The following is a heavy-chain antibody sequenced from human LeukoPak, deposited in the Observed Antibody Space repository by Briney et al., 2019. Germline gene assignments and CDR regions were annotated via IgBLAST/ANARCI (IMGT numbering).Heavy chain of an antibody. CDR1: RFTFSSYS. CDR2: ISSSGSYI. D-gene: IGHD5-18*01. CDR3: ARHLSGVTGYTYGRGIDY. J-gene: IGHJ4*02. V-gene: IGHV3-21*01. Sequence: GGSLRLSCAASRFTFSSYSMNWVRQAPGKGLEWVSSISSSGSYIYYADSVKGRFTISRDNAKNSLYLQMNSLRAEDTAVYYCARHLSGVTGYTYGRGIDYWGQGTLVTVSS.